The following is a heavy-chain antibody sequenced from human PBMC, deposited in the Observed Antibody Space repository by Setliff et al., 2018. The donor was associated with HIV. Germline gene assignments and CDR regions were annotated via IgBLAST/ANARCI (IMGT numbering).Heavy chain of an antibody. J-gene: IGHJ6*03. Sequence: SVKVSCKTSGGTFSDSAINWVRQAPGQGLEWMGRIIPVFGTANYAPKFTDRVTITADKSTSTAYLELSSLRSDDTAVYYCAKEVATTYYYRYMDVWGTG. CDR3: AKEVATTYYYRYMDV. D-gene: IGHD5-12*01. CDR1: GGTFSDSA. V-gene: IGHV1-69*06. CDR2: IIPVFGTA.